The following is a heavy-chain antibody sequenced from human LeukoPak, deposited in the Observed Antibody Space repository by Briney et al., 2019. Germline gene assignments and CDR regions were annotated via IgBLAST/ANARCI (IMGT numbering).Heavy chain of an antibody. D-gene: IGHD4-17*01. CDR3: AKTPGYGDYSMDA. V-gene: IGHV3-23*01. Sequence: PGGSLRLSCAASGFTFSSYAMNWVRQAPGKGLEWVSTISGSCVNTYFADPVTGRCTISRDNSKNTLYLQMNTLRAEDTAVYYCAKTPGYGDYSMDAWGKGNRVTVSS. J-gene: IGHJ6*03. CDR2: ISGSCVNT. CDR1: GFTFSSYA.